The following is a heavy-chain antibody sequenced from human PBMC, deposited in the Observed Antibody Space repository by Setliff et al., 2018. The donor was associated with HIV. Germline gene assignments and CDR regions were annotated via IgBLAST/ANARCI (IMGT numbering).Heavy chain of an antibody. J-gene: IGHJ5*02. CDR1: GFTFSSYE. CDR3: ARSGGDCSGISCYSLWFDP. V-gene: IGHV3-48*03. Sequence: GGSLRLSCAASGFTFSSYEMNWVRQAPGKGLEWVSYISSSGSTIYYADSVKGRFTISRDDAKNSLYLQMNSLRAEDTAVYYCARSGGDCSGISCYSLWFDPWGHGTLVTVSS. D-gene: IGHD2-15*01. CDR2: ISSSGSTI.